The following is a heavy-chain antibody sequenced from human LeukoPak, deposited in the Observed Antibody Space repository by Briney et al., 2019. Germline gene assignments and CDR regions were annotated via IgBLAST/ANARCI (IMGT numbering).Heavy chain of an antibody. CDR3: ARASYSYDINGWVPFDY. Sequence: PSETLSLTCTVSGESISGFYWTWIRQPPGKGLEWIGYIYYSGSTNYNPSLKSRVTISGDTSKNQFSLRLSSVTAADTAVYYCARASYSYDINGWVPFDYWGQGTLVTVSS. D-gene: IGHD3-22*01. V-gene: IGHV4-59*08. J-gene: IGHJ4*02. CDR1: GESISGFY. CDR2: IYYSGST.